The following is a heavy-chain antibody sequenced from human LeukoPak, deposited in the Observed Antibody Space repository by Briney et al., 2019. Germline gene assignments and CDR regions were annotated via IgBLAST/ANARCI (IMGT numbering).Heavy chain of an antibody. CDR2: MNPNSGNT. D-gene: IGHD3-3*01. V-gene: IGHV1-8*01. Sequence: GASVKVSCKASGYTFTSYDINWVRQATGQGLEWMGWMNPNSGNTGYAQKFQGRVTMTRNTSISTAYMELSSLRSEDTAVYYCARGVADYDFWSGTADYYYGMDVWGQGTTVTVSS. CDR1: GYTFTSYD. J-gene: IGHJ6*02. CDR3: ARGVADYDFWSGTADYYYGMDV.